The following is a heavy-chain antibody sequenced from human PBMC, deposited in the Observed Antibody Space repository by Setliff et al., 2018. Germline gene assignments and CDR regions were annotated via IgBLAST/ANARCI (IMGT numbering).Heavy chain of an antibody. D-gene: IGHD6-25*01. CDR3: VRDTTSGWMLTN. J-gene: IGHJ4*02. Sequence: VGSLRLSCAASGFTFSTYGLNWVRQAPGKGLEWISYLNNDGTTMYYADSVRGRFTISRDNARDSLYLQMNSLRAEDTAVYYCVRDTTSGWMLTNWGQGTLVTVSS. CDR1: GFTFSTYG. V-gene: IGHV3-48*04. CDR2: LNNDGTTM.